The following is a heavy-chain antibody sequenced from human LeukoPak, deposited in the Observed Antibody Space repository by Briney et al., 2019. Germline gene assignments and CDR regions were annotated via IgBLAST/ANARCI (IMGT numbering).Heavy chain of an antibody. Sequence: PSETLSLTCAVYGGSFSGYYWSWTRQPPGKGLEWIGEINHSGSTNYNPSLKSRVTISVDTSKNQFSLKLSSVTAADTAVYYCARGSTSCYRDWGQGTLVTVSS. CDR2: INHSGST. D-gene: IGHD2-2*02. J-gene: IGHJ4*02. V-gene: IGHV4-34*01. CDR1: GGSFSGYY. CDR3: ARGSTSCYRD.